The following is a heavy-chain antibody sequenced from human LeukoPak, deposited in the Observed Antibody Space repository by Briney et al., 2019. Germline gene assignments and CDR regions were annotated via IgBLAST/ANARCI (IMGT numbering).Heavy chain of an antibody. CDR1: GYTFTGYY. D-gene: IGHD6-13*01. V-gene: IGHV1-2*06. CDR2: INPNSGGT. Sequence: ASVKVSCKASGYTFTGYYMHWVRQAPGQGLEWMGRINPNSGGTNYAQKFQGRVTMTRDTSISTAYMELSRLRSDDTAVYYCARGVQQQLVPPYMDVWGKGTTVTVSS. J-gene: IGHJ6*03. CDR3: ARGVQQQLVPPYMDV.